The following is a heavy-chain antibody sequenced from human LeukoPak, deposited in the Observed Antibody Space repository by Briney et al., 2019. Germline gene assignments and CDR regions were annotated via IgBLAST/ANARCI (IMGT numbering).Heavy chain of an antibody. V-gene: IGHV3-74*01. CDR2: ISHDGII. D-gene: IGHD5-24*01. Sequence: GGSLKLSCETAGFTFSSYVMHWVRRTPGKGLVWVSRISHDGIISYADSVKGRLTISRDNAKNTLTLQMNSLRVEDTAVYFCARDWVYKIDYWGRGTLVTVSS. CDR1: GFTFSSYV. CDR3: ARDWVYKIDY. J-gene: IGHJ4*02.